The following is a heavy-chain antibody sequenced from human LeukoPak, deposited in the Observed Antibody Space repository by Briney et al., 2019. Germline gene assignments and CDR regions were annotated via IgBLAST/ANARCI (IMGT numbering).Heavy chain of an antibody. V-gene: IGHV1-18*01. D-gene: IGHD6-13*01. CDR1: GYTFTSYG. CDR3: ARGIGAYSSSCYDY. CDR2: ISAYNGNT. J-gene: IGHJ4*02. Sequence: RASVKVSCKASGYTFTSYGISWVRQAPGQGLEWMGWISAYNGNTNYAQKLQGRVTMTTDTSTSTAYTELRSLRSDDTAVYYCARGIGAYSSSCYDYWGQGTLVTVSS.